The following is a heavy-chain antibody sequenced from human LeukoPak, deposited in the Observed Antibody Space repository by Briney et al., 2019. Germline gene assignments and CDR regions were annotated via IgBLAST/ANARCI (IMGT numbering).Heavy chain of an antibody. J-gene: IGHJ3*02. V-gene: IGHV3-53*01. D-gene: IGHD5-18*01. CDR2: IYSGGST. CDR1: GFTVSSNY. CDR3: ARDRLGYSYAIDAFDI. Sequence: PGGSLRLSCAASGFTVSSNYMSWVRQAPGKGLEWVSVIYSGGSTYYADSVKGRFTISRDNSKNTLYLQMNSLRAEDTAVYYCARDRLGYSYAIDAFDIWGQGTMVTVSS.